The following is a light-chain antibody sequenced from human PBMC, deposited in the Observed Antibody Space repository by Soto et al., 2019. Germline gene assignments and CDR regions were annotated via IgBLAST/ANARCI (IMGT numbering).Light chain of an antibody. J-gene: IGKJ2*01. CDR1: QGIRDD. V-gene: IGKV1-6*01. Sequence: AIQMSQSPSSLSASVGDRVTITCRASQGIRDDLGWYQQKPGKAPKLLIYAASNLQSGVPSRFSGSGSGTDFTLIISSLQPEDFATYYCLQDYDYPYTFGQGTKLEIK. CDR3: LQDYDYPYT. CDR2: AAS.